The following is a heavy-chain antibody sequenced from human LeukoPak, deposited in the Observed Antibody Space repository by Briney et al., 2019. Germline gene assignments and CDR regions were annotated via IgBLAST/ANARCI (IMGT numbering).Heavy chain of an antibody. CDR2: MNPNSGNT. D-gene: IGHD6-6*01. CDR1: GYTFTSYD. CDR3: ARSASIAARTNWFDP. V-gene: IGHV1-8*01. Sequence: ASVKVSCKASGYTFTSYDINWVRQATGQGLEWMGWMNPNSGNTGYAQKFQGRVTITRNTSISTAYMELSSLRSEVTAVYYCARSASIAARTNWFDPWGQGTLVTVSS. J-gene: IGHJ5*02.